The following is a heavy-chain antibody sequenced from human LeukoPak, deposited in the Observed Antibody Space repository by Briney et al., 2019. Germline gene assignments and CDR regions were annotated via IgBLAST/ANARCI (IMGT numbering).Heavy chain of an antibody. CDR3: ASGLGYCSSTSCYNYYYYGMDV. V-gene: IGHV3-7*03. CDR1: GFTFSSYW. D-gene: IGHD2-2*02. Sequence: PGGSLRLSCAASGFTFSSYWMSWVRQAPGKGLEWVANIKQVGSEKYYVDSVKGRFTISRDNAKNSLYLQMNSLRAEDTAVYYCASGLGYCSSTSCYNYYYYGMDVWGKGTTVTVSS. J-gene: IGHJ6*04. CDR2: IKQVGSEK.